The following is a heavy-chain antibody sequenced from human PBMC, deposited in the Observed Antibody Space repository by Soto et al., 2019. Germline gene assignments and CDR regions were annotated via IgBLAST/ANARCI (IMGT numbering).Heavy chain of an antibody. CDR1: GGSISSSNW. J-gene: IGHJ5*02. V-gene: IGHV4-4*02. D-gene: IGHD3-22*01. CDR3: ARAPHYYDSSGFDP. CDR2: IYHSGST. Sequence: SETLSLTCAVSGGSISSSNWWSWVRQPPGKGLEWIGEIYHSGSTNYNPSLKSRVTISVDKSKNQFSLKLSSVTAADTAVYYCARAPHYYDSSGFDPWGEGTLVTVSS.